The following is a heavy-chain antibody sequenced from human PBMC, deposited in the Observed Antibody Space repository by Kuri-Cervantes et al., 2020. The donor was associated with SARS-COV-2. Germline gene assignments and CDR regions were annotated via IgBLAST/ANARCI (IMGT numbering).Heavy chain of an antibody. CDR2: IYHSGST. Sequence: GSLRLSCAVSGYSISSGYYWGWIRQPPGKGLEWIGSIYHSGSTYYNPSLKSRVTISVDTSKNQFSLKLSSVTAADTAVYYCARGQLLPLFDYWGQGTLVTVSS. CDR3: ARGQLLPLFDY. V-gene: IGHV4-38-2*01. CDR1: GYSISSGYY. J-gene: IGHJ4*02. D-gene: IGHD1-26*01.